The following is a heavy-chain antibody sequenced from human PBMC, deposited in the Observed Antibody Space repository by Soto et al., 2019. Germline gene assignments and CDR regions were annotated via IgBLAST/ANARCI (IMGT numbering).Heavy chain of an antibody. CDR2: IEYYWNT. CDR3: VRGGKYRLQETYYFDY. D-gene: IGHD4-4*01. J-gene: IGHJ4*02. Sequence: QLQLQESGPGLVKPSETLSLSCSVSGDSTSNSNYYWGWIRQPPGRGLEWVGSIEYYWNTYYNPSVKSGGSVSVDTPKGQCSVRLTSVTAADTAVYYCVRGGKYRLQETYYFDYWGQGALVTVSS. CDR1: GDSTSNSNYY. V-gene: IGHV4-39*01.